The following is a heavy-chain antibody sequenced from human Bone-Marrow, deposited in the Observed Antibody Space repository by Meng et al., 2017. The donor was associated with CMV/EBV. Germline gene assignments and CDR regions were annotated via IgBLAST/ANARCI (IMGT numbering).Heavy chain of an antibody. CDR3: AKCQGKLELVYYLYGMDV. J-gene: IGHJ6*02. CDR2: ISSSSTI. CDR1: GFTFSDYY. D-gene: IGHD1-7*01. V-gene: IGHV3-69-1*01. Sequence: GGSLRLSCAASGFTFSDYYMNWVRQAPGKGLEWVSSISSSSTIYYADSVKGRFTISRDNAKNSLYLQMNSLRAEDTAVYYCAKCQGKLELVYYLYGMDVWGQGTTVTVSS.